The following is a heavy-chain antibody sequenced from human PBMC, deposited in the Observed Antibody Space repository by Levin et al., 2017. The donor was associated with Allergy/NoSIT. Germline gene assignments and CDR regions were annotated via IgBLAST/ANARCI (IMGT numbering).Heavy chain of an antibody. CDR2: IYYSGST. V-gene: IGHV4-59*01. CDR1: GGSISSYY. D-gene: IGHD3-9*01. Sequence: GSLRLSCTVSGGSISSYYWSWIRQPPGKGLEWIGYIYYSGSTNYNPSLKSRVTISVDTSKNQFSLKLSSVTAADTAVYYCARETGGPPDYDILTGAFDYWGQGTLVTVSS. CDR3: ARETGGPPDYDILTGAFDY. J-gene: IGHJ4*02.